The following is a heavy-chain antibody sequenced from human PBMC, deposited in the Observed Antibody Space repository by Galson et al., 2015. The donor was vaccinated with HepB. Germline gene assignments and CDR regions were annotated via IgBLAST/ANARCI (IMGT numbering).Heavy chain of an antibody. CDR2: INHRGRT. CDR3: ARTNDYGDYGDWYFDL. Sequence: LRLSCAASGFTFNNYAMNWVRQAPGKGLEWIGEINHRGRTNYKPSLTTRLTISIDTSKSQVSLKLNSVIATDTAVYYCARTNDYGDYGDWYFDLWGRGTLVTVCS. J-gene: IGHJ2*01. CDR1: GFTFNNYA. V-gene: IGHV4-34*01. D-gene: IGHD4-17*01.